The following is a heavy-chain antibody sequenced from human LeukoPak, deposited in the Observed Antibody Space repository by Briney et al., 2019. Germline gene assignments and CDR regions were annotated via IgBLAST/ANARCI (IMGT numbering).Heavy chain of an antibody. V-gene: IGHV3-30*02. CDR1: GFTFSSYG. CDR3: AKGDYYDSSGPLGNNAFDI. J-gene: IGHJ3*02. Sequence: AGGSLRLSCAASGFTFSSYGMHWVRQAPGKGLDWVAFIRYDASIKDYADSVKGRFTISRDNSKSTLYLQMNSLRAEDTAVYYCAKGDYYDSSGPLGNNAFDIWGQGTMVTVSS. D-gene: IGHD3-22*01. CDR2: IRYDASIK.